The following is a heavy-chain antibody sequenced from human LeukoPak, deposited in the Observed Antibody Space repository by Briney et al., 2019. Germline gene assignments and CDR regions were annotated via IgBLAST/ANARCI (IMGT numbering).Heavy chain of an antibody. D-gene: IGHD3-22*01. CDR2: ISSSGSTI. V-gene: IGHV3-48*03. J-gene: IGHJ4*02. Sequence: GGSLILSCAASGFTFSSYEMNWVRQAPGKGLEWVSYISSSGSTIYYADSVKGRFTISRDNAKNSLYLQMNSLRAEDTAVYYCARVPYDSSGSRDYWGQGTLVTVSS. CDR3: ARVPYDSSGSRDY. CDR1: GFTFSSYE.